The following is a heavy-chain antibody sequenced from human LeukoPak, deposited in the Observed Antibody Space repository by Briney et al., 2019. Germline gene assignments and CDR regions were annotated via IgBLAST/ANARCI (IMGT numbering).Heavy chain of an antibody. Sequence: SVKVSRKASGFTFTSSAMQWVRQARGQRLEWIGWIVVGSGNTNYAQKFQERVTITRDMSTSTAYMELSSLRSEDTAVYYCAADRQGIAAAGRSGPHYYGMDVWGQGTTVTVSS. J-gene: IGHJ6*02. CDR2: IVVGSGNT. CDR1: GFTFTSSA. D-gene: IGHD6-13*01. V-gene: IGHV1-58*02. CDR3: AADRQGIAAAGRSGPHYYGMDV.